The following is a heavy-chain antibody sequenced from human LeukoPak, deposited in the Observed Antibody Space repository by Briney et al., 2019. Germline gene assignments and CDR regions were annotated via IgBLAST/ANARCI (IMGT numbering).Heavy chain of an antibody. V-gene: IGHV4-59*01. CDR3: ARGGVISLPAL. Sequence: SETLSLTCTVSGGSISTYYWSWIRQSPGKGLEWIGYIYYSGSTNYNPSLKSRVTISVDTSKNQFPLKLSSVTAADTAMCYCARGGVISLPALWGQGTLVTVSS. J-gene: IGHJ4*02. CDR2: IYYSGST. CDR1: GGSISTYY. D-gene: IGHD3-3*01.